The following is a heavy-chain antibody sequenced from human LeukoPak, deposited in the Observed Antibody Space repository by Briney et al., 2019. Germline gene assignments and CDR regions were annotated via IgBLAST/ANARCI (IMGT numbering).Heavy chain of an antibody. D-gene: IGHD6-13*01. Sequence: GESLQIFCSGSGYNFTNYWIGWVRQMPGKGLEWMGIIYPGYSDTRYSSSFQGQVTISADKSISTAYLQWNSLKASDTAMYYCARSGVAAEGTLSAGSLDGFDIWGQGTEVTVSS. CDR3: ARSGVAAEGTLSAGSLDGFDI. V-gene: IGHV5-51*01. CDR1: GYNFTNYW. J-gene: IGHJ3*02. CDR2: IYPGYSDT.